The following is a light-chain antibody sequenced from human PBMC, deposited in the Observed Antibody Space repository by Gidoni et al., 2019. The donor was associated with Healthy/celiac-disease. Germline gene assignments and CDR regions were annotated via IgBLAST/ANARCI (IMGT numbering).Light chain of an antibody. CDR3: QQYNSYSWT. V-gene: IGKV1-5*03. Sequence: IQLTQSPSTLSASVGDRVTLTCRASQSISSWFACYQQKPGKAPKLLIYKASSLESGVPSRFSGSGSGTEFTLTISSLQPDDFATYYCQQYNSYSWTFXQXTKVEIK. CDR2: KAS. CDR1: QSISSW. J-gene: IGKJ1*01.